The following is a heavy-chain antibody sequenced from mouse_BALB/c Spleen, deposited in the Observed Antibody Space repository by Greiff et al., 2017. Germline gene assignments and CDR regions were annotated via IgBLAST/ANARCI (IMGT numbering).Heavy chain of an antibody. V-gene: IGHV1-14*01. CDR2: INPYNDGT. J-gene: IGHJ3*01. CDR1: GYTFTSYV. D-gene: IGHD1-1*01. Sequence: VQLQQSGPELVKPGASVKMSCKASGYTFTSYVMHWVKQKPGQGLEWIGYINPYNDGTKYNEKFKGKATLTSDKSSSTAYMELSSLTSEDSAVYYCARSVEEGWFAYWGQGTLVTVSA. CDR3: ARSVEEGWFAY.